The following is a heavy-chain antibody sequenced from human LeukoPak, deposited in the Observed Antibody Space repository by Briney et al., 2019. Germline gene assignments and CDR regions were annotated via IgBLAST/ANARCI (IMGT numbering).Heavy chain of an antibody. CDR2: ISSSSSYI. CDR3: ARARQLVFPWFDP. V-gene: IGHV3-21*01. Sequence: PGGSLRLSCAASGFTFSSYSMNWVRQAPGKGLEWVSSISSSSSYIYYADSVKGRFTISRDNAKNSLYLQMNSLRAEDTAVYYCARARQLVFPWFDPWGQGTLVTVSS. J-gene: IGHJ5*02. CDR1: GFTFSSYS. D-gene: IGHD6-13*01.